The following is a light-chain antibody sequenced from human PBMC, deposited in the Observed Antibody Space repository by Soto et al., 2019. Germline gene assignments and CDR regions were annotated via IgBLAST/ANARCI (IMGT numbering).Light chain of an antibody. CDR2: EVT. J-gene: IGLJ1*01. CDR1: SGDIGGYDY. CDR3: SSYAGSNNPYV. V-gene: IGLV2-8*01. Sequence: QSVLTQPPSASGSPGQSVTISCTGTSGDIGGYDYVSWYQQHPGKAPKLMIYEVTKRPLGVPDRFSGSKSGNTASLTVSGLQAVDEADYYCSSYAGSNNPYVFGTGTKLTVL.